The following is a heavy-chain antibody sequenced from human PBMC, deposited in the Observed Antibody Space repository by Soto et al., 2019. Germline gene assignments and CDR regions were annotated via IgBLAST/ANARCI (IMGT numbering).Heavy chain of an antibody. V-gene: IGHV3-23*01. J-gene: IGHJ5*02. D-gene: IGHD3-3*01. CDR2: ISGSGGST. Sequence: GGSLRLSCAASGFTFSSYAMSWVRQAPGKGLEWVSAISGSGGSTYYADSVKGRFTISRDNSKNTLYLQMNSLRAEDTAVYYCAKDFGEWLLSNSNWFDPWGQGTLVTVSS. CDR1: GFTFSSYA. CDR3: AKDFGEWLLSNSNWFDP.